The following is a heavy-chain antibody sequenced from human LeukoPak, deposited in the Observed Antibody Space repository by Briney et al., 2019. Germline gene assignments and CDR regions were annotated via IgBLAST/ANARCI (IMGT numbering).Heavy chain of an antibody. CDR1: RFTFPNYA. CDR2: ISSSSSYI. V-gene: IGHV3-21*01. J-gene: IGHJ2*01. D-gene: IGHD6-19*01. CDR3: ARDIAVAGTPADWYFDL. Sequence: GGSLRLSCAASRFTFPNYAMSWVRQAPGKGLEWVSSISSSSSYIYYADSVKGRFTISRDNAKNSLYLQMNSLRAEDTAVYYCARDIAVAGTPADWYFDLWGRGTLVTVSS.